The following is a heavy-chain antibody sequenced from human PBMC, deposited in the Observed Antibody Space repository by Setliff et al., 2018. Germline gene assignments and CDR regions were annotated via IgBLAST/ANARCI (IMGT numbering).Heavy chain of an antibody. V-gene: IGHV4-59*02. D-gene: IGHD2-15*01. CDR3: ARENGYCSGGACYFMFDY. CDR2: IHYSGTT. CDR1: GASVSSHY. J-gene: IGHJ4*02. Sequence: PSETLSLTCNVSGASVSSHYWDWIRQPPGKGLEWIGRIHYSGTTYSNASLASLLTISVDTSKNQFSLELRAVTDADTALYYCARENGYCSGGACYFMFDYWGQGTLVTVSS.